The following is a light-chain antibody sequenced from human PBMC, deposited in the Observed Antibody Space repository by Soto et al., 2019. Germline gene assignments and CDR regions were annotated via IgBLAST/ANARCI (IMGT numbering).Light chain of an antibody. J-gene: IGKJ1*01. CDR2: GAS. CDR1: ETVRTF. V-gene: IGKV3-11*01. Sequence: EVVLTQSPATLSLSPGERATLSCRASETVRTFVDWYQQNPGQAPRLIIYGASNRATGNSARFSGSGSVTDFTRTISDLEPEDFAVYYCEQHSHWPPWTFGQGTRVEIQ. CDR3: EQHSHWPPWT.